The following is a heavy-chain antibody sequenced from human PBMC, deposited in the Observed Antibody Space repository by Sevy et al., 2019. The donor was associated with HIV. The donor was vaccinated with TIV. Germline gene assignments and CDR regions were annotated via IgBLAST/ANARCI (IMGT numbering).Heavy chain of an antibody. D-gene: IGHD1-20*01. V-gene: IGHV3-23*01. J-gene: IGHJ6*03. CDR3: AKDGYKPSVGDENYYYYYMDV. CDR1: GFTFSSYA. Sequence: GGSLRLSCAASGFTFSSYAMSWVRQAPGKGLEWVSAISGSGGSTYYADSVKGRFTISRDNSKNTLYLQMNSLRAEDTAVDYCAKDGYKPSVGDENYYYYYMDVWGQGTTVTVSS. CDR2: ISGSGGST.